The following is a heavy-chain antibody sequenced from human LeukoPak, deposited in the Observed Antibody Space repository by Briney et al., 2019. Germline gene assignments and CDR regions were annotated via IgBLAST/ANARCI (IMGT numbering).Heavy chain of an antibody. V-gene: IGHV3-23*01. D-gene: IGHD5/OR15-5a*01. Sequence: HPGGTLRLSCAASGFTFSSYGMSWVHQAPGKGLEWVSAISGSGGSTYYADSVKGRFTISRDNAKNTLYLQMNSLRVEDTAVYYCVCLGLGGLSLDWGQGTLVTVSS. CDR1: GFTFSSYG. CDR2: ISGSGGST. J-gene: IGHJ4*02. CDR3: VCLGLGGLSLD.